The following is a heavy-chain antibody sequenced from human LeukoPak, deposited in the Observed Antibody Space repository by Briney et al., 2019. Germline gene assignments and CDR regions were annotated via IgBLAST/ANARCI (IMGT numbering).Heavy chain of an antibody. J-gene: IGHJ5*02. CDR2: INPNSCGT. CDR1: GYTFTGYY. V-gene: IGHV1-2*02. D-gene: IGHD2-2*01. Sequence: ASVKVFCKASGYTFTGYYMHWVRQAPGQGLEWMGWINPNSCGTNYAQKFQGRVTMTRDTSISTAYMELSRLRSDDTAVYYCAREENPGYCSSTSCYQSWFDPWGQGTLVAVSS. CDR3: AREENPGYCSSTSCYQSWFDP.